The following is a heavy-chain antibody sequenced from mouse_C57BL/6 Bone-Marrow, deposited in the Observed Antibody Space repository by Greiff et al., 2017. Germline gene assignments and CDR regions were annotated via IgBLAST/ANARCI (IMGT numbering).Heavy chain of an antibody. CDR2: IYPGDGDT. CDR3: ARGAIYFDY. V-gene: IGHV1-82*01. Sequence: VQLQQSGPELVKPGASVKISCKASGYAFSSSWMNWVKQRPGKGLEWIGRIYPGDGDTNYNGKFKGKATLTADKSSSTAYMQLSSLTSEDSAVYCCARGAIYFDYWGQGTTLTVSS. CDR1: GYAFSSSW. J-gene: IGHJ2*01.